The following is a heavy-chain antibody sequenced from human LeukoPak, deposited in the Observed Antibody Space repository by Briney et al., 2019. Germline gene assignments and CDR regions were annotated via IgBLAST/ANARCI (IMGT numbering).Heavy chain of an antibody. CDR1: GFTFSSYA. Sequence: GESLRLSCAASGFTFSSYAMSWVRQAPGKGLEWVSAISGSGGSTYYADSVKGRFTISRDNSKNTLYLQMNSLRAEDTAVYYCAKGGRGYSYGYALDYWGQGTLVTVSS. J-gene: IGHJ4*02. V-gene: IGHV3-23*01. CDR3: AKGGRGYSYGYALDY. D-gene: IGHD5-18*01. CDR2: ISGSGGST.